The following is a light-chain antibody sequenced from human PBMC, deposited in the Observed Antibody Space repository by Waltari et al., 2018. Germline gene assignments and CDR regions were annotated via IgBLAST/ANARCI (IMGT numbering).Light chain of an antibody. Sequence: DIQMTPSPSSLSASVGDGVTITCRTSQSIGYYLNWYQQKPGKAPQLLIYAASSLQSGVPSRFSGSGSGTHFTLTISSLQPEDFATYYCQQSYSTPPWTFGQGTKVEIK. CDR3: QQSYSTPPWT. J-gene: IGKJ1*01. V-gene: IGKV1-39*01. CDR1: QSIGYY. CDR2: AAS.